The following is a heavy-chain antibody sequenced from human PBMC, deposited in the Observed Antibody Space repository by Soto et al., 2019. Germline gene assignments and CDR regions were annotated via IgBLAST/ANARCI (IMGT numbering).Heavy chain of an antibody. V-gene: IGHV3-30*18. J-gene: IGHJ4*02. D-gene: IGHD3-22*01. Sequence: AGGSLRLSCAASGFTFSSYGMHWVRQAPGKGLEWVAVISYDGSNKYYADSVKGRFTISRDNSKNTLYLQMNSLRAEDTAVYYCAKVKNYYDSSGIFPSYFAYWGQGTLVTVSS. CDR2: ISYDGSNK. CDR1: GFTFSSYG. CDR3: AKVKNYYDSSGIFPSYFAY.